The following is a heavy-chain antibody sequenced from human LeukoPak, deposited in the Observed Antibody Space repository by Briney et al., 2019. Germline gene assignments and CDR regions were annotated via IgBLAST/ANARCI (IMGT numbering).Heavy chain of an antibody. Sequence: GASVKVSCKASGYTFTSYDINWVRQATGQGLGWMGWMNPNSGNTGYAQKFQGRVTMTRNTSISTAYMELSSLRSEDTAVYYCARVYSSSWYYYYGMDVWGQGTTVTVSS. CDR2: MNPNSGNT. V-gene: IGHV1-8*01. CDR3: ARVYSSSWYYYYGMDV. J-gene: IGHJ6*02. CDR1: GYTFTSYD. D-gene: IGHD6-13*01.